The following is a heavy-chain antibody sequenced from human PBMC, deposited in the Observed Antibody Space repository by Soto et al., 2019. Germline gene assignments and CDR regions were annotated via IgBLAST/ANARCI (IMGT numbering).Heavy chain of an antibody. CDR2: IKQDGSEK. D-gene: IGHD3-16*01. Sequence: PGKSLRLSWADGGITFSSYWLSWSRQAPGKGLEWVAKIKQDGSEKYYVDSVKGRFTNNRENDKTLLYLEMNSLRAADTAVYYCARAPGGWFDPWGPGTLVTASS. CDR1: GITFSSYW. V-gene: IGHV3-7*03. CDR3: ARAPGGWFDP. J-gene: IGHJ5*02.